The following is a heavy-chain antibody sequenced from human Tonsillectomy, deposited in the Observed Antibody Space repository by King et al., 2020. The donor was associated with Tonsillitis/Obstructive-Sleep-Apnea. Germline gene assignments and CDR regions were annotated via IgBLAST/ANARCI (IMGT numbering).Heavy chain of an antibody. D-gene: IGHD3-22*01. V-gene: IGHV4-59*01. Sequence: VQLQESGPGLVKPSETLSLTCTVSGGSISSYYWSWIRQPPGKGLEWIGYIYYSGGTNYNPSLKSRVTISVDTSKNQFSLKLSSVTAADTAVYYCARVIVVVITKKSYWYFDLWGRGTLVTVSS. J-gene: IGHJ2*01. CDR2: IYYSGGT. CDR1: GGSISSYY. CDR3: ARVIVVVITKKSYWYFDL.